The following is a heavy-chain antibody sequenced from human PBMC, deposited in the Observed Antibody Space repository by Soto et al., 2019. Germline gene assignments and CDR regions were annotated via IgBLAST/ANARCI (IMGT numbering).Heavy chain of an antibody. V-gene: IGHV3-23*01. CDR2: VSASGLNT. CDR3: AKDRPRRTSRYVFDY. J-gene: IGHJ4*02. Sequence: EVQLLESGGKLVQPGGSLTLSCAASGFTFSTYAMAWVRQAPGKGLEWVSGVSASGLNTDYADPVKGRFYISRDNSNNTVARHITRLRAEDTAFYYCAKDRPRRTSRYVFDYRCQGTPVTVSS. CDR1: GFTFSTYA. D-gene: IGHD3-16*01.